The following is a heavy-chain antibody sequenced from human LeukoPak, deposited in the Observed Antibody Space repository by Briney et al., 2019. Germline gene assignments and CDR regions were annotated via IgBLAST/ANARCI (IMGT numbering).Heavy chain of an antibody. J-gene: IGHJ3*02. D-gene: IGHD4-17*01. Sequence: GGSLRLSCAASGFSFSSYGMHWVRQAPGKGLEWMAFIRSDGSNKYYAASVNGRFTISRDTAKNSLYLQMNSLRAEDTAVYYCGRDGRLLRAFDIWGKGKMVTVSS. CDR2: IRSDGSNK. V-gene: IGHV3-30*02. CDR1: GFSFSSYG. CDR3: GRDGRLLRAFDI.